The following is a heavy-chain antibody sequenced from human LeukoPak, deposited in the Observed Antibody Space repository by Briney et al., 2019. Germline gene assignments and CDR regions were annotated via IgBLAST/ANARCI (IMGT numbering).Heavy chain of an antibody. CDR1: GFTFSSYAMH. CDR3: VRQGALLRSIAY. Sequence: PGGSLRLSCAASGFTFSSYAMHWVRQAPGKGLEWIGSHYYGGVAYYNRPLKSRVGISIDTPKNQFYLRLTSVTAADTALYFCVRQGALLRSIAYWGQGILVTVSS. J-gene: IGHJ4*02. CDR2: HYYGGVA. D-gene: IGHD3-3*01. V-gene: IGHV4-39*01.